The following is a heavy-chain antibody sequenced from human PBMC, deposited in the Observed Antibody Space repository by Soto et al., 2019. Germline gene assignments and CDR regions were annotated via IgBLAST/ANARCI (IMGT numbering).Heavy chain of an antibody. J-gene: IGHJ5*02. CDR1: GFSLSTSGVG. D-gene: IGHD3-3*01. CDR2: IYWDDDK. CDR3: AHSSYYDFWSGWVNWFDP. V-gene: IGHV2-5*02. Sequence: QITLKESGPTLVNPTQTLTLTCTFSGFSLSTSGVGVGWIRQPPGKALEWLALIYWDDDKRYSPSLKSRLTITKDTSKNQVVLTMTNMDPVDTATYYCAHSSYYDFWSGWVNWFDPWGQGTLVTVSS.